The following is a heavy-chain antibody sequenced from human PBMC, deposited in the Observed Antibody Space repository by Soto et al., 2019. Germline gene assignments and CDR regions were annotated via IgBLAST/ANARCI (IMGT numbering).Heavy chain of an antibody. CDR1: GFTFGSYA. Sequence: GGSLRLSCAASGFTFGSYAMHWVRQAPGKGLEWVAVISYDGSNKYYADSVKGRFTFSRDNSKNTLYLQMNSLRAEDTAVYYCARDSYGMDVWGQGTTVTVS. CDR2: ISYDGSNK. J-gene: IGHJ6*02. CDR3: ARDSYGMDV. V-gene: IGHV3-30-3*01.